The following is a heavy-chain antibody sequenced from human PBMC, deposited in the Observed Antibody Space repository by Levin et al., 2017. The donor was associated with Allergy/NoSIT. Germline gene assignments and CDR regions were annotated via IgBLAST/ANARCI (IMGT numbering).Heavy chain of an antibody. CDR1: GFTFSSYG. Sequence: GGSLRLSCAASGFTFSSYGMHWVRQAPGKGLEWVAVISYDGSNKYYADSVKGRFTISRDNSKNTLYLQMNSLRAEDTAVYYCAKNKYSGYDYAFDIWGQGTMVTVSS. V-gene: IGHV3-30*18. J-gene: IGHJ3*02. D-gene: IGHD5-12*01. CDR2: ISYDGSNK. CDR3: AKNKYSGYDYAFDI.